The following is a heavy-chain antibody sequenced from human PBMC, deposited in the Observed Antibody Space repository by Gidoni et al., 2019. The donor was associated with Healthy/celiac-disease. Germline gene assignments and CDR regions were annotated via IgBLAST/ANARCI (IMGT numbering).Heavy chain of an antibody. D-gene: IGHD3-10*01. V-gene: IGHV3-30-3*01. CDR2: ISYDGSNK. Sequence: QVQLVESGGGVVQLGRSLRLSCAASGFTFSSYAMHWVRQAPGKGLEWVAVISYDGSNKYYADSVKGRFTISRDNSKNTLYLQMNSLRAEDTAVYYCEAHGSGSQRAFDIWGQGTMVTVSS. J-gene: IGHJ3*02. CDR3: EAHGSGSQRAFDI. CDR1: GFTFSSYA.